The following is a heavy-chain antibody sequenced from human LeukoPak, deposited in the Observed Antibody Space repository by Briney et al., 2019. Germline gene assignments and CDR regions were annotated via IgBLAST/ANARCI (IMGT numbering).Heavy chain of an antibody. V-gene: IGHV3-23*01. D-gene: IGHD3-22*01. Sequence: GGSLRLSCAASEFTFSNFAMSWVRQAPGKGLEWVSTISGSGDNTYYADSVKGRFTIPRDNSKNTLSLHMNTLRAEDTAVYYCAKDLLQTFFFDSSGYYFDAFGMWGQGTMVTVSP. CDR1: EFTFSNFA. CDR3: AKDLLQTFFFDSSGYYFDAFGM. CDR2: ISGSGDNT. J-gene: IGHJ3*02.